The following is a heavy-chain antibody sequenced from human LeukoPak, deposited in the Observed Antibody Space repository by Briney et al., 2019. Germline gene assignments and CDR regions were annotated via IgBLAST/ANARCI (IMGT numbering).Heavy chain of an antibody. D-gene: IGHD3-10*01. CDR2: ISSSSSYI. CDR1: GFTFSSYS. V-gene: IGHV3-21*01. J-gene: IGHJ4*02. Sequence: GGSLRLSCAASGFTFSSYSMNWVRQAPGKGLEWVSSISSSSSYIYYADSVKGRFTISRDNAKNSLYLQMNSLRAEDTAVYYCARVDYGSGGYLDYWGQGTLVTVSS. CDR3: ARVDYGSGGYLDY.